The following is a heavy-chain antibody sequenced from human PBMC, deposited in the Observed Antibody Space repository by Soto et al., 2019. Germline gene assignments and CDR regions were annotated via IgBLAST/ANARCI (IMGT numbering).Heavy chain of an antibody. CDR2: INAGNGNT. Sequence: ASVKVSCKASGYTFTSYGISWVRQAPGQRLEWMGWINAGNGNTKYSQKFQGRVTITRDTSASTAYMELSSLRSEDTAVYYCARDLLRYFDWVPYGMDVWGQGTTVTVSS. V-gene: IGHV1-3*01. J-gene: IGHJ6*02. CDR3: ARDLLRYFDWVPYGMDV. D-gene: IGHD3-9*01. CDR1: GYTFTSYG.